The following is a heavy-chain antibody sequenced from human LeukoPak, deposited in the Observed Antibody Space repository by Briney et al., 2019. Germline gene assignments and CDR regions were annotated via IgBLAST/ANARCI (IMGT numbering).Heavy chain of an antibody. V-gene: IGHV4-61*02. Sequence: SETLSLTCTVSGGSISSGSYYWSWIRQPAGKGLEWIGRIYTSGSTNYNPSLKSRVTISVDTSKNQFSLKLSSVTAADTAVYYCANTAMGNYWYFDLWGQGTLVTVSS. D-gene: IGHD5-18*01. CDR3: ANTAMGNYWYFDL. CDR1: GGSISSGSYY. CDR2: IYTSGST. J-gene: IGHJ2*01.